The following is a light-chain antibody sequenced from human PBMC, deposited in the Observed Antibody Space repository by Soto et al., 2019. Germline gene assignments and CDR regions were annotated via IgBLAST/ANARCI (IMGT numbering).Light chain of an antibody. J-gene: IGKJ2*01. CDR2: AAS. V-gene: IGKV1-39*01. CDR3: QQSYGAPPT. Sequence: DIQMTQSPSTLPASVGGRVTITCRASQSIDTYLNWYQQKPGKAPKLLIYAASGLHSGVPARFSGSGSGTDFTLTISSLQPEDFATYYCQQSYGAPPTFGQGTKVDIK. CDR1: QSIDTY.